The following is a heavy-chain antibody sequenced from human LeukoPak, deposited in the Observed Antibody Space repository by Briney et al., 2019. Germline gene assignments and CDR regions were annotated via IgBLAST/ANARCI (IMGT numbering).Heavy chain of an antibody. CDR3: ARFRGTSSWHQEVFDY. CDR1: GGSINSYN. CDR2: ISYDGSP. V-gene: IGHV4-59*08. Sequence: PSETLSLTCTLSGGSINSYNWNWIRQPPGKGLEWIGYISYDGSPDYNPSFKSRVTMSVDTSQGQFSLRLSSVTAADTAVYYCARFRGTSSWHQEVFDYCGQGAPVTVSS. D-gene: IGHD2-15*01. J-gene: IGHJ4*02.